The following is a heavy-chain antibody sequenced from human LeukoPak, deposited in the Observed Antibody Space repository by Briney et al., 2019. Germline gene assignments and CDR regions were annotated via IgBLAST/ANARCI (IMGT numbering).Heavy chain of an antibody. CDR1: GFTFSDYY. CDR3: ARSNLGYCSSTSCPLIDY. V-gene: IGHV3-11*04. J-gene: IGHJ4*02. CDR2: ISSSGSTI. Sequence: GGSLRLSCAASGFTFSDYYMSWIRQAPGKGLEWVSYISSSGSTIYYADSVKGRFTISRDNAKNSLYLQMNSLRAEDTAVYYCARSNLGYCSSTSCPLIDYWGQGTLVTVSS. D-gene: IGHD2-2*01.